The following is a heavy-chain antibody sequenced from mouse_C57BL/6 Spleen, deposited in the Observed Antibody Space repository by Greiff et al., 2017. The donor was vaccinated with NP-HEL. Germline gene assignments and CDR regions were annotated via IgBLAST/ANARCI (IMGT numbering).Heavy chain of an antibody. CDR3: ARGKTYDGYYGYAMDY. Sequence: EVMLVESGGGLVKPGGSLKLSCAASGFTFSDYGMHWVRQAPEKGLEWVAYISSGSSTIYYADTVKGRFTISRDNAKNTLFLQMTSLRSEDTAMYYCARGKTYDGYYGYAMDYWGQGTSVTVSS. D-gene: IGHD2-3*01. CDR1: GFTFSDYG. V-gene: IGHV5-17*01. J-gene: IGHJ4*01. CDR2: ISSGSSTI.